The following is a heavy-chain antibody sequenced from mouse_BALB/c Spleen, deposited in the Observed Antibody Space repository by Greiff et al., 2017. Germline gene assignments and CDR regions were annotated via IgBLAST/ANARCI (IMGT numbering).Heavy chain of an antibody. CDR3: ARLGGNYVWFAY. CDR1: GYSFTGYY. D-gene: IGHD2-1*01. J-gene: IGHJ3*01. V-gene: IGHV1-31*01. CDR2: INPYNGAT. Sequence: VQLKESGPELVKPGASVKISCKASGYSFTGYYMHWVKQSHVKSLEWIGRINPYNGATSYNQNFKDKASLTVDKSSSTAYMELHSLTSEDSAVYYCARLGGNYVWFAYWGQGTLVTVSA.